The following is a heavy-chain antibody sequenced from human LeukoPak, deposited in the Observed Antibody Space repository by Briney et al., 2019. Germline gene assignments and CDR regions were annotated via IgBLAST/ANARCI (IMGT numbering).Heavy chain of an antibody. J-gene: IGHJ6*03. Sequence: GASVKVSCKASGGTFSSYAISWVRQAPGQGLEWMGGIIPIFGTANYAQKVQGRVTITADESTSTAYMELSSLRSEDTAVYYCARGRDIVVVPAATTYYYYYMDVWGKGTTVTVSS. CDR3: ARGRDIVVVPAATTYYYYYMDV. D-gene: IGHD2-2*01. V-gene: IGHV1-69*13. CDR2: IIPIFGTA. CDR1: GGTFSSYA.